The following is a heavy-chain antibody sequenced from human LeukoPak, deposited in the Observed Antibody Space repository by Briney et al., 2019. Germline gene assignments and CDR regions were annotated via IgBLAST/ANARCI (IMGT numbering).Heavy chain of an antibody. CDR2: ISGSGGST. Sequence: GGSLRLSCAASGFTFSSYAMSWVRQAPGKGLEWVSAISGSGGSTYYADSVKGRFTISRDNSKNTLYLQMNSLRAEDTAVYYCAKDSIAVAGTVYYYMDVWGKGTTVTVSS. CDR1: GFTFSSYA. D-gene: IGHD6-19*01. J-gene: IGHJ6*03. V-gene: IGHV3-23*01. CDR3: AKDSIAVAGTVYYYMDV.